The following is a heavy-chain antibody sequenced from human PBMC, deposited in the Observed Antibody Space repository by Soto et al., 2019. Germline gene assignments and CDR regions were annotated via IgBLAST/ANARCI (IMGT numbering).Heavy chain of an antibody. CDR1: GGSFSGYY. Sequence: SETLSLTCAVYGGSFSGYYWSWIRQPPGKGLECLWEINHSGSTNYNPSLQSRVTISVDTSKNQFSLKLSSVTAPDTAVHYCAVEYSSSTDNWFDPGGQGTLVTVAS. CDR2: INHSGST. CDR3: AVEYSSSTDNWFDP. V-gene: IGHV4-34*01. J-gene: IGHJ5*02. D-gene: IGHD6-6*01.